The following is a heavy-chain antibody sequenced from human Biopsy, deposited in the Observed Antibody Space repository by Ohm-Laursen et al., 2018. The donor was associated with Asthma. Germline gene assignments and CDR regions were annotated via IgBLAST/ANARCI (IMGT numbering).Heavy chain of an antibody. V-gene: IGHV3-33*01. D-gene: IGHD3-22*01. CDR3: ARDPAGYYYFDY. Sequence: SLRLSCAASGFTFSSYGMHWVRQAPGRGLEWVAVIWHDGSNKYYADSVKGRFTISRDNSKNTLYLQMNSLRAEDTAVYYCARDPAGYYYFDYWGQGTLVTVSS. CDR2: IWHDGSNK. J-gene: IGHJ4*02. CDR1: GFTFSSYG.